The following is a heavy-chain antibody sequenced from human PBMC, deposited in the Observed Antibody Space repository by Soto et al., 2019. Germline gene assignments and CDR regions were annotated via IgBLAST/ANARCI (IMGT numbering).Heavy chain of an antibody. D-gene: IGHD3-10*01. Sequence: PGGSLRLSCAASGLTFSSYAMSWVRQAPGKGLEWVSGISSSGGSTYYADSVKGRFTISRDNSKNTLFLRMNRPRVEDTAVYYCMRPAPRGRHYFYFGMDVWGQGTTVTVSS. CDR2: ISSSGGST. J-gene: IGHJ6*02. V-gene: IGHV3-23*01. CDR3: MRPAPRGRHYFYFGMDV. CDR1: GLTFSSYA.